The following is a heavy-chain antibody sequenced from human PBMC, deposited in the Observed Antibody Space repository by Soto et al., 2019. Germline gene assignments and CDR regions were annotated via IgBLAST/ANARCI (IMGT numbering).Heavy chain of an antibody. D-gene: IGHD4-17*01. CDR2: IYYSGST. CDR3: AARMTTVTSFDD. V-gene: IGHV4-59*01. CDR1: GGSISSYY. Sequence: SETLSLTCTVSGGSISSYYWSWIRQPPGKGLEWIGYIYYSGSTNYNPSLKSRVTISVDTSKNQFSLKLSSVTAADTAVYYCAARMTTVTSFDDWGQGTLVTVSS. J-gene: IGHJ4*02.